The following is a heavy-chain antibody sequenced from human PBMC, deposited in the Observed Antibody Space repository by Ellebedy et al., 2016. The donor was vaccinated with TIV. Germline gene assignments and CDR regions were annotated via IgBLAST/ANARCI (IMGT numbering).Heavy chain of an antibody. CDR3: ASGPNQYFFDY. CDR2: IYYSGST. CDR1: GGSISSYY. D-gene: IGHD1-14*01. Sequence: MPSETLSLTCTVSGGSISSYYWSWIRQPPGKGLEWIGYIYYSGSTNYNPSLKSRVTISVDTSKNQLSLKVSSVTAADTAVYYCASGPNQYFFDYWGQGTLVTVSS. V-gene: IGHV4-59*01. J-gene: IGHJ4*02.